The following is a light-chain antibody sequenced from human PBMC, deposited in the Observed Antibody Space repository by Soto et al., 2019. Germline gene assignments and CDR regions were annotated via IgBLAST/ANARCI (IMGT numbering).Light chain of an antibody. Sequence: QAVVAQPPSASATPGQRVTISCSGSSSNIGSNTVNWYQQLPGTAPELLIFSNNERTPGVPDRFSGSKSGTSASLAISGLQSEDEAEYHCAAWDDSLNAVVFGGGTKLTVL. CDR2: SNN. V-gene: IGLV1-44*01. J-gene: IGLJ2*01. CDR1: SSNIGSNT. CDR3: AAWDDSLNAVV.